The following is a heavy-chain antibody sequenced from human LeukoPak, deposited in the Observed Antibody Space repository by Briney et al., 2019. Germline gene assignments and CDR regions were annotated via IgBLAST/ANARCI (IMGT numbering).Heavy chain of an antibody. CDR3: ARVSRLYYDSTYYFDY. Sequence: SQTLSLTCTVSGGSISSGGYSWSWIRQHPGKGLEWIGYIYYSGSTYYNPSLKSRVTISVDTSKNQFSLKLSSVTAADTAVYYCARVSRLYYDSTYYFDYWGQGTLVTVSS. D-gene: IGHD3-22*01. J-gene: IGHJ4*02. V-gene: IGHV4-31*03. CDR1: GGSISSGGYS. CDR2: IYYSGST.